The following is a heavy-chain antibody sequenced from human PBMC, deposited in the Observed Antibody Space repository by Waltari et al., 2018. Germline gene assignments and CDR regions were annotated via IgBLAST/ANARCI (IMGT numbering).Heavy chain of an antibody. CDR1: GYTFTGYY. J-gene: IGHJ4*02. V-gene: IGHV1-2*06. D-gene: IGHD2-15*01. Sequence: QVQLVQSGAEVKKPGASVKVSCKASGYTFTGYYMHWVRQAPGQGLEWMGRSNPNRGGTNYAQKFQGRVTMTRDTSISTAYMELSRLRSDDTAVYYCARATDSGGLDYWGQGTLVTVSS. CDR3: ARATDSGGLDY. CDR2: SNPNRGGT.